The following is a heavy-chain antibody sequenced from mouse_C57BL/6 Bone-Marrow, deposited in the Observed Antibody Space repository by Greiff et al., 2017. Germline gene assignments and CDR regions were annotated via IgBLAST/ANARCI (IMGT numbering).Heavy chain of an antibody. CDR1: GFTFSSYA. CDR3: ARGTAQALYYYAMDY. D-gene: IGHD3-2*02. Sequence: VQRVESGGGLVKPGGSLKLSCAASGFTFSSYAMSWVRQTPEKRLEWVATISDGGRYTYYPDNVKGRFTISRDNAKNNLYLQMSHLKSEDTAMYYCARGTAQALYYYAMDYWGQGTSVTVSS. J-gene: IGHJ4*01. CDR2: ISDGGRYT. V-gene: IGHV5-4*01.